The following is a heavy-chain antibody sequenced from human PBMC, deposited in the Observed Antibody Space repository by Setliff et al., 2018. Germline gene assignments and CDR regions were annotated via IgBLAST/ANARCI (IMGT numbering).Heavy chain of an antibody. Sequence: GGSLRLSCAASGFTFSGYGMHWVRQAPGKGLGWVAFIRFDGSTKYYADSVKGRFTISRDNSKDTLYLHMNSLRNEDTALYYCAKDASMLVRSGWFDPWGQGTLVTVSS. CDR2: IRFDGSTK. CDR1: GFTFSGYG. D-gene: IGHD3-22*01. J-gene: IGHJ5*02. V-gene: IGHV3-30*02. CDR3: AKDASMLVRSGWFDP.